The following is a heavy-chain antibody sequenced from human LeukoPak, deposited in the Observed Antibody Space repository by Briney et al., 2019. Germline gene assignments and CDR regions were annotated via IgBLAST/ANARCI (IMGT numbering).Heavy chain of an antibody. J-gene: IGHJ5*02. CDR1: GYTFTNYY. V-gene: IGHV1-46*01. CDR2: INPSGGST. D-gene: IGHD4-17*01. Sequence: GASVKVSCKASGYTFTNYYVHWVRQAPGQGLEWMGVINPSGGSTNYAQKFQGRVTMTRDTSTSTVYMELSSLRSEDTAVYYCARDSTVTTLRGCVDPWGQGTLVTVSS. CDR3: ARDSTVTTLRGCVDP.